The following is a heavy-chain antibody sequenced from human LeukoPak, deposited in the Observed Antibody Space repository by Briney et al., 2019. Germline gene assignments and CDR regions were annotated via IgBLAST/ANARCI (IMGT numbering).Heavy chain of an antibody. D-gene: IGHD2-2*01. CDR3: ARAAGYCSSTSCYVRWFDP. V-gene: IGHV1-2*02. CDR2: INPNSGGT. Sequence: ASVKVSCKASGYTFTGYYMHWVRQAPGQGLEWMGWINPNSGGTNYAQKFQGRVTMTRDTSISTAYMELSRLRSDDTAVYYCARAAGYCSSTSCYVRWFDPWGQGTLVTVSS. CDR1: GYTFTGYY. J-gene: IGHJ5*02.